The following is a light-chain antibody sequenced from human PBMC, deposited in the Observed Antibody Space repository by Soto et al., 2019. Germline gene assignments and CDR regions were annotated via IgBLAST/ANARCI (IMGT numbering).Light chain of an antibody. CDR1: QSITSW. CDR3: QQCDSYPYT. Sequence: DIQMTQSPSTLSASVGDRVTITCRASQSITSWLAWYQQKPGKAPKLLIYKASNLESGVPSRFSGSGSGTDFTLTISSLQPDDFATYYCQQCDSYPYTFAQGTKLEIK. V-gene: IGKV1-5*03. CDR2: KAS. J-gene: IGKJ2*01.